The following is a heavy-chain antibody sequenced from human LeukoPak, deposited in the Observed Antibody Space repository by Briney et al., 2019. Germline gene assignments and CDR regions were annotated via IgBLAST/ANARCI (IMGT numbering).Heavy chain of an antibody. J-gene: IGHJ4*02. D-gene: IGHD2-8*01. CDR2: ISNDGNKR. V-gene: IGHV3-30*03. CDR1: GFTFRRFG. CDR3: ASEYNGL. Sequence: PGGSLRLSCEVSGFTFRRFGFHWVRQAPGKGLEWVSFISNDGNKRNYGDSVKGRFTISRDDSKNTVYLQVNSLRLEDTAVYYCASEYNGLWGQGTLVTVSS.